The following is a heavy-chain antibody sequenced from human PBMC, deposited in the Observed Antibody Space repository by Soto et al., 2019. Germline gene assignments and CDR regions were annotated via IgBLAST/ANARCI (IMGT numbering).Heavy chain of an antibody. D-gene: IGHD3-22*01. Sequence: GGSLRLSCAASGFTFSSYAMSWVRQAPGKGLEWVSAISGSGGSTYYADSVKGRFTISRDNSKNTLYLQMNSLRAEDTAVYYCAKQPYYYDSSGYYPFDYWGQGTLVTVSS. CDR3: AKQPYYYDSSGYYPFDY. CDR2: ISGSGGST. J-gene: IGHJ4*02. CDR1: GFTFSSYA. V-gene: IGHV3-23*01.